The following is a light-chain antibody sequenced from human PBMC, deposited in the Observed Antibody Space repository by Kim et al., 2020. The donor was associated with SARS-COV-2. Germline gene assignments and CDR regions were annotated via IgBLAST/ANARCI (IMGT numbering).Light chain of an antibody. V-gene: IGKV3-15*01. Sequence: VSPGEGATLSCRASQSVSNSLAWYQQKPGQAPRLLIYGASIRATGIPARFGGSGSGAEFTLTISSLQSEDFAVYYCQQYSNWPLSFGGGTKVDIK. CDR2: GAS. J-gene: IGKJ4*01. CDR1: QSVSNS. CDR3: QQYSNWPLS.